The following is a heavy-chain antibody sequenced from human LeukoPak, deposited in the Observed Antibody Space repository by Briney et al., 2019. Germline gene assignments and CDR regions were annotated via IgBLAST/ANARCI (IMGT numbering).Heavy chain of an antibody. CDR1: GGSISSSNW. CDR3: ARDSNNWNLDVFDF. D-gene: IGHD1-20*01. V-gene: IGHV4-4*02. J-gene: IGHJ3*01. Sequence: SGTLSLTCAVSGGSISSSNWWAWVRQPPGKGLEWIGEIYEGGSTNYNPSLKSRVTISVDKSKNQFSLKLSSVTAADTAVYYCARDSNNWNLDVFDFWGQGTMVTVSS. CDR2: IYEGGST.